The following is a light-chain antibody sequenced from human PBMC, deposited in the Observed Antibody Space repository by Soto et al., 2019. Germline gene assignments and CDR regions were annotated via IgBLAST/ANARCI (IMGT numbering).Light chain of an antibody. J-gene: IGKJ1*01. CDR3: QQYNNYLWT. V-gene: IGKV1-5*01. CDR1: QSISTW. CDR2: DAS. Sequence: DIQMTQSPSTLSASVGDRVTITCRASQSISTWLAWYQQKPGKAPNLLIYDASNLESGVPSRFSGSGSGTEFSLTISSLEPEDFATYYCQQYNNYLWTFGQGTKVDNK.